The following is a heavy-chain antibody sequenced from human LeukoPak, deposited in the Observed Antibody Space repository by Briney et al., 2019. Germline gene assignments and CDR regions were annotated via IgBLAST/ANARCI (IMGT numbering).Heavy chain of an antibody. D-gene: IGHD6-19*01. J-gene: IGHJ4*02. CDR1: GFPVSTNY. CDR3: ARGHSSGNPDPFDY. CDR2: IYSGGAI. Sequence: GGSLRLSCAASGFPVSTNYMSWVRQAQGKGLEWVPVIYSGGAINYADSVKGRFTISRDNSKNTLYLQMTSLRADDTAMYFCARGHSSGNPDPFDYWGQGTLVIVSS. V-gene: IGHV3-53*01.